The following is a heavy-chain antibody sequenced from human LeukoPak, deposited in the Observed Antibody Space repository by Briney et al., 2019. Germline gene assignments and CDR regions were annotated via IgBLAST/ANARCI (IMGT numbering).Heavy chain of an antibody. CDR1: GGSISSYY. CDR2: IYTSGSS. J-gene: IGHJ1*01. D-gene: IGHD3-22*01. CDR3: ARASGYYDSSGYVSEYFQH. V-gene: IGHV4-4*07. Sequence: SETLSLTCTVSGGSISSYYWSWVRQPAGKGLEWIGRIYTSGSSTYNPSLKGRVTMSLDTSKNQFSLKLSSVTAADTAVYYCARASGYYDSSGYVSEYFQHWGQGTLVTVSS.